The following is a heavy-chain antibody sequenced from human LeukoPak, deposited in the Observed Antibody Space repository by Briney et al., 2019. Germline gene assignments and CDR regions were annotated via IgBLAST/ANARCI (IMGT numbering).Heavy chain of an antibody. D-gene: IGHD3-10*01. CDR2: INPNSGGT. CDR3: AREDHRPSVFGYYYMDV. CDR1: GYTFTGYY. V-gene: IGHV1-2*02. Sequence: ASVKVSCKASGYTFTGYYMHWVRQAPGQGLEWMGWINPNSGGTNYAQKFQGRVTMTRDTSISTAYMELSRLRSDDTAVYYCAREDHRPSVFGYYYMDVWGKGTTVTVSS. J-gene: IGHJ6*03.